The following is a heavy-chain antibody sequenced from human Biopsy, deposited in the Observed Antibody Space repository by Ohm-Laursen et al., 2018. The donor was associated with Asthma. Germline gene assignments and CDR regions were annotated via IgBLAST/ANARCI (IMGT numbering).Heavy chain of an antibody. CDR2: INAGNGNT. CDR3: AREAYDILTGYYGGGGMDV. J-gene: IGHJ6*02. CDR1: GYTFINYA. V-gene: IGHV1-3*01. Sequence: ASVKVSCKASGYTFINYAIHWVRQAPGQRLEWMGWINAGNGNTKYSQKFQGRVTISRDTSASTAYMDLSSLRSEDTAVYYCAREAYDILTGYYGGGGMDVWGQGTTVTVSS. D-gene: IGHD3-9*01.